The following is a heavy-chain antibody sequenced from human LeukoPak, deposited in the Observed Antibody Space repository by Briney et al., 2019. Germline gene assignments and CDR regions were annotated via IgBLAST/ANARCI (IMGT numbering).Heavy chain of an antibody. V-gene: IGHV3-23*01. J-gene: IGHJ6*02. Sequence: ETLSLTCTVSGGSISSYYWSWIRQPPGKGLEWVSAISGSGGSTYYADSVKGRFTISRDNSENTLYLQMNSLRAEDTAVYYCAKDLAYYYGSGSYLNYYYGMDVWGQGTTVTVSS. CDR1: GGSISSYY. D-gene: IGHD3-10*01. CDR2: ISGSGGST. CDR3: AKDLAYYYGSGSYLNYYYGMDV.